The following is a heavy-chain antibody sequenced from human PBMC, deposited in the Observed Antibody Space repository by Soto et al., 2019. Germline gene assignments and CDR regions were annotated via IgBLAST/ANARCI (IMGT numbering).Heavy chain of an antibody. CDR3: ARETGTTAGYYYYYGMDV. D-gene: IGHD1-7*01. CDR2: INPSGGST. Sequence: ASVKVSCKASGYTFTSYYMHWVRQAPGQGLEWMGIINPSGGSTSYAQKFQGRVTMTRDTSTSTVHMELSSLRSEDTAVYYCARETGTTAGYYYYYGMDVWGQGTTVTSP. V-gene: IGHV1-46*01. CDR1: GYTFTSYY. J-gene: IGHJ6*02.